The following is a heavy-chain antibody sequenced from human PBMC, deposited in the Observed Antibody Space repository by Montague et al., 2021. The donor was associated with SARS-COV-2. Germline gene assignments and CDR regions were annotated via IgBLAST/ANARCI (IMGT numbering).Heavy chain of an antibody. CDR3: AKGQKIQWLVFNSAPDWFDP. Sequence: SLRLSCAASGFTFDDYVMHWVRQAPGKGLEWVSGIGWRSGSIGYADSVKGRFTISRNNAKNSLCLQMNSLRAEDTALYHCAKGQKIQWLVFNSAPDWFDPWGQGTLVTVSS. D-gene: IGHD5-12*01. V-gene: IGHV3-9*01. J-gene: IGHJ5*02. CDR2: IGWRSGSI. CDR1: GFTFDDYV.